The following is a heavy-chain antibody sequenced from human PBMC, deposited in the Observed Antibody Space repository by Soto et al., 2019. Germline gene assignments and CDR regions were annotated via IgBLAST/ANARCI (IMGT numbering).Heavy chain of an antibody. CDR1: GFSLSTSGVG. J-gene: IGHJ4*02. Sequence: SGPTLVNPTQTLTLTCTFSGFSLSTSGVGVGWIRQPPGKALEWLALIYWDDDKRYSPSLKSRLTITKDTSKNQVVLTMTNMDPVDTATYYCAHRRNYGSGSYWDYYFDYWGQGTLVTVSS. CDR2: IYWDDDK. D-gene: IGHD3-10*01. V-gene: IGHV2-5*02. CDR3: AHRRNYGSGSYWDYYFDY.